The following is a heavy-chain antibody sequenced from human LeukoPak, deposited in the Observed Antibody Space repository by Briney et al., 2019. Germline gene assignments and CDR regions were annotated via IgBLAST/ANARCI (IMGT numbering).Heavy chain of an antibody. CDR3: ARDPYCCSGGSSHNWFDP. CDR1: GFTFSSYA. CDR2: ISGSGSST. J-gene: IGHJ5*02. Sequence: NPGGSLRLSCAASGFTFSSYAMSWVRQAPGKGLEWVSAISGSGSSTYYADSVKGRFTISRDNSKNTLYLQMNSLRAEDTAVYYCARDPYCCSGGSSHNWFDPWGQGTLVTVSS. V-gene: IGHV3-23*01. D-gene: IGHD2-15*01.